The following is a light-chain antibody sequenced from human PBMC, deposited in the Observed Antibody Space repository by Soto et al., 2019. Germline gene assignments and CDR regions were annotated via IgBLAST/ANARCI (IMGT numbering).Light chain of an antibody. Sequence: QSALNQPASVSGSPGQSITISCTGTSSDVGGYNYVSWYQQHSGKAPKLMIYEVSYRPSGVSNRFSGSKSGNTASLTISGLQAEDEADYYCSSYTSSSTYVFGTGTKVTVL. V-gene: IGLV2-14*01. CDR1: SSDVGGYNY. CDR3: SSYTSSSTYV. CDR2: EVS. J-gene: IGLJ1*01.